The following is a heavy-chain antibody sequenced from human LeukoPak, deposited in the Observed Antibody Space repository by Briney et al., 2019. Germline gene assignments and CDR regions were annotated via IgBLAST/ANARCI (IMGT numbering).Heavy chain of an antibody. CDR1: GFPFSSYG. CDR2: IRYDGSRK. V-gene: IGHV3-30*02. D-gene: IGHD3-10*01. Sequence: GGSLRLSCAASGFPFSSYGMHWVRQAPGKGLEWVAFIRYDGSRKYYADSVKGRFTISRDNSKNTLYLQMNSLRAEDTAVYYCAKAPYYGSGSNGYFDYWGQGSLVTVSS. J-gene: IGHJ4*02. CDR3: AKAPYYGSGSNGYFDY.